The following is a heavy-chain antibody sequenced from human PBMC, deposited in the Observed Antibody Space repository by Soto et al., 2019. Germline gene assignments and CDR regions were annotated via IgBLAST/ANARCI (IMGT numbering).Heavy chain of an antibody. CDR3: AKDTYYYDRSGYYTYDH. V-gene: IGHV3-30*18. D-gene: IGHD3-22*01. Sequence: GGVPRLSCAASGFTFSSYGVHWVRQAPGKGLEWVASVSYDGSNKHYADSVKGRFTISRDNSRNTLDLQMNSLRAEDTAVYYCAKDTYYYDRSGYYTYDHWGQGTQVTVPQ. CDR2: VSYDGSNK. J-gene: IGHJ4*02. CDR1: GFTFSSYG.